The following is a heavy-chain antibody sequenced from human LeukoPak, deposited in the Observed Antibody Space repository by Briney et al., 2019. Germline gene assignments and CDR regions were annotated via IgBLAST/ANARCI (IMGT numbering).Heavy chain of an antibody. D-gene: IGHD6-19*01. Sequence: ESGPTLVNPTETLTLTCTFSGFSLSTSGMCVSWIRQPRGKARECLARIDWDDDKSYSTSLKTRLTISKDTSKSQVVLTMTNMDPVDTATYYCAREYSSGWLYYFDYWGQGTLVTVSS. CDR2: IDWDDDK. V-gene: IGHV2-70*11. J-gene: IGHJ4*02. CDR3: AREYSSGWLYYFDY. CDR1: GFSLSTSGMC.